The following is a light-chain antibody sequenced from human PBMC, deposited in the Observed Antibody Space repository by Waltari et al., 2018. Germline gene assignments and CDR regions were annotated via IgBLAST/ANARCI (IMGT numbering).Light chain of an antibody. V-gene: IGLV1-40*01. J-gene: IGLJ3*02. CDR2: GNN. Sequence: QSVLTQPPSVSGAPGQRVTISCPGSSSNIGAGFAVHWYQQLPGTAPKLLIYGNNNRPSGVPDRFSGSKSGTSASLAITGLQAEDEADYYCQSYGSDWVFGGGTKLTV. CDR1: SSNIGAGFA. CDR3: QSYGSDWV.